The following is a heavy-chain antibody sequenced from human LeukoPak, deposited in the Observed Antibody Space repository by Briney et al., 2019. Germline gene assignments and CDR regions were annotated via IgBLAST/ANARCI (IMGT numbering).Heavy chain of an antibody. CDR1: GFTFSSYW. CDR3: ARESDFWSGYYSYLDH. CDR2: INSDGSST. Sequence: GGSLRLSCAASGFTFSSYWMHWVRQAPGKGLVWVSRINSDGSSTSYADSVKGRFTISRDNAKNSLYLQMNSLRAEDTAVYYCARESDFWSGYYSYLDHWGQGTLVTVSS. J-gene: IGHJ4*02. D-gene: IGHD3-3*01. V-gene: IGHV3-74*01.